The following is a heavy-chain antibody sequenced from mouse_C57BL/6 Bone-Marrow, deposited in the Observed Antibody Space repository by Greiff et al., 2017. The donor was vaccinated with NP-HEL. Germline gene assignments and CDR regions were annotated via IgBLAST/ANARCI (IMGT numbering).Heavy chain of an antibody. CDR1: GYTFTSYW. CDR3: ARWRYYYYGSSYVGYFDV. J-gene: IGHJ1*03. CDR2: IYPGSGST. V-gene: IGHV1-55*01. Sequence: QVQLQHPGAELVKPGASVKMSCKASGYTFTSYWITWVKQRPGQGLEWIGDIYPGSGSTNYNEKFKSKATLTVDTSSSTAYMQLSSLTSEDSAVYYCARWRYYYYGSSYVGYFDVWGTGTTVTVSS. D-gene: IGHD1-1*01.